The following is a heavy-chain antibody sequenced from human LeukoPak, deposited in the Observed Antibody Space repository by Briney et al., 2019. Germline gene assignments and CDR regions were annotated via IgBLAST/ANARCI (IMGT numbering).Heavy chain of an antibody. J-gene: IGHJ4*02. CDR2: INPNSGGT. CDR3: ARKICSGGSCYGY. Sequence: ASVKVSCKASGGTFSSYTISWVRQAPGQGLEWMGWINPNSGGTNYAQKLQGRVTMTTDTSTSTAYMELRSLRSDDTAVYYCARKICSGGSCYGYWGQGTLVTVSS. D-gene: IGHD2-15*01. CDR1: GGTFSSYT. V-gene: IGHV1-18*01.